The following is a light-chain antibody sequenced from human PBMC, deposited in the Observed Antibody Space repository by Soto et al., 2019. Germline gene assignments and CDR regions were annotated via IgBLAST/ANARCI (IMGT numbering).Light chain of an antibody. J-gene: IGLJ2*01. V-gene: IGLV2-23*02. CDR3: CSYAGSSTYVL. Sequence: QSALTQSASVSGSPGQSITISCTGSSRDVGNYNLVSWYQQHPGKAPKLMIYEVSKRPSGVANRFSGSKSGNTASLTISGLQAEDEADYYCCSYAGSSTYVLFGGGTKLTVL. CDR1: SRDVGNYNL. CDR2: EVS.